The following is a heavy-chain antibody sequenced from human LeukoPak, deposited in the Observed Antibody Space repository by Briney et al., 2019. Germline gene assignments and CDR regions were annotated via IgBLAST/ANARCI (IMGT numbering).Heavy chain of an antibody. CDR1: GGSFSGYY. CDR3: ARARYRIFDY. D-gene: IGHD4-11*01. Sequence: PSETLSLTCAVYGGSFSGYYWSWIRQPPGKGLEWIGEINHSGSTNYNPSLKSRVTISVDTSKNQFSLKLSSVTAADTAVYYCARARYRIFDYWGQGTLVTVSS. J-gene: IGHJ4*02. CDR2: INHSGST. V-gene: IGHV4-34*01.